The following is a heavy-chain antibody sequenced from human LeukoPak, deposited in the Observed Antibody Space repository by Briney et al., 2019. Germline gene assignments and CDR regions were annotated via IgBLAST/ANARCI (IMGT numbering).Heavy chain of an antibody. J-gene: IGHJ4*02. D-gene: IGHD3-22*01. CDR2: IYFSGTT. V-gene: IGHV4-39*07. Sequence: PSETLSLTCTVSGGSISNSSYYWGWIRQPPGKGLEWIGSIYFSGTTYYNPSLKSRVTISVDTSKNQFSLKLSSVTAADTAVYYCARDEAYYYDSSGGYFDYWGQGTLVTVSS. CDR3: ARDEAYYYDSSGGYFDY. CDR1: GGSISNSSYY.